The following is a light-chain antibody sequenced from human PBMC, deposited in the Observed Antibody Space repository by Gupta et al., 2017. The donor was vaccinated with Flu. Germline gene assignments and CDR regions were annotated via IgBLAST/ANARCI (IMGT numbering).Light chain of an antibody. J-gene: IGLJ2*01. CDR3: SSYTRSSTRV. CDR1: SSDVGGYNY. Sequence: QSALTQPASVSGSPGQSITISCTGTSSDVGGYNYVSWYQQHPGKAPKLMIYEVSNRPSGVSNRFSGSKSGNTASLTXSXLQAEDXADYDCSSYTRSSTRVFGGGTKLTVL. CDR2: EVS. V-gene: IGLV2-14*01.